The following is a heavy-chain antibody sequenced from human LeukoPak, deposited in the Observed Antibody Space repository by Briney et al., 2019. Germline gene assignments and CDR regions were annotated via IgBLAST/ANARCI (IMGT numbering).Heavy chain of an antibody. CDR2: INPNSGGT. CDR3: ARAITVVPVFDY. CDR1: GGIFSSYA. D-gene: IGHD4-23*01. J-gene: IGHJ4*02. Sequence: ASVKVSCKASGGIFSSYAISWVRQAPGQGLEWMGRINPNSGGTNYAQKFQGRVTMTRDTSISTAYMELSRLRSDDTAVYYCARAITVVPVFDYWGQGTLVTVSS. V-gene: IGHV1-2*06.